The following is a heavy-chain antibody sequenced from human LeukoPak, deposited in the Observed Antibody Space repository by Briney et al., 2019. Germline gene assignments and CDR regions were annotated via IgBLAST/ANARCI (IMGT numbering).Heavy chain of an antibody. V-gene: IGHV4-34*01. CDR2: INYTGRT. D-gene: IGHD6-19*01. CDR1: GGSFTDYH. CDR3: ARERRVEVAARTTVAFGV. Sequence: SETLSLTCAVYGGSFTDYHWSWIRQSPGGRLEWIGEINYTGRTHYKPSLKSRATISIDMSKNQVSLKMTSMAAADTAIYYCARERRVEVAARTTVAFGVWGQGTMVTVSS. J-gene: IGHJ3*01.